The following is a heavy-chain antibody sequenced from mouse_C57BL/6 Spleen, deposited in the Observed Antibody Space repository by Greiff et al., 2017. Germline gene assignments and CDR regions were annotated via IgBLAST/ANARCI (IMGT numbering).Heavy chain of an antibody. D-gene: IGHD2-5*01. J-gene: IGHJ4*01. Sequence: EVHLVESGGGLVKPGGSLKLSCAASGFTFSSYAMSWVRQTPEKRLEWVATLSDGGSYTYYPDNVKGRFTISRDNVKNNLYLQMSHLKSEDTAMYYCARDGSNYDAMGYRGQETSGTVSS. CDR3: ARDGSNYDAMGY. CDR1: GFTFSSYA. V-gene: IGHV5-4*01. CDR2: LSDGGSYT.